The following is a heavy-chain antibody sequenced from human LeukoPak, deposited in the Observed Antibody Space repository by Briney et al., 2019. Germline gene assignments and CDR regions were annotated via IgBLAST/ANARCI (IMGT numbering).Heavy chain of an antibody. D-gene: IGHD6-19*01. CDR2: INHSGST. Sequence: PSETLSLTCAVYGGSFSGYYWSWIRQPPGKGLEWIGEINHSGSTNYNPSLKSRVTISVDTSKNQFSLKLSSVTAADTAVYYCARRRYSSGWYIAQNWFDPWGQGTLVTVSS. CDR3: ARRRYSSGWYIAQNWFDP. J-gene: IGHJ5*02. CDR1: GGSFSGYY. V-gene: IGHV4-34*01.